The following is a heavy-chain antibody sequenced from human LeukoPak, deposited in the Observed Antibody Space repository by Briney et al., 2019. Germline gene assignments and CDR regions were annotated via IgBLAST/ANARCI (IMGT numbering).Heavy chain of an antibody. J-gene: IGHJ4*02. CDR2: IRYDGSNK. D-gene: IGHD3-10*01. V-gene: IGHV3-30*02. Sequence: GGSLRLSCAASGFTFSSYGMHWVRQAPGKGLEWVAFIRYDGSNKYYADSVKGRFTISRDNSKNTLYLQMNSLRAEDTALYYCAIQTLWFGELQVYWGQGTLVTVSS. CDR3: AIQTLWFGELQVY. CDR1: GFTFSSYG.